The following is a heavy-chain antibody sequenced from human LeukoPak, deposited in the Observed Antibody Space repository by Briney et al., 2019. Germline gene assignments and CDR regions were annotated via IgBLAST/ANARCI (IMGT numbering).Heavy chain of an antibody. J-gene: IGHJ4*02. CDR3: AKDPRVYSSGWYLNYFDY. CDR1: GFTFSNYA. CDR2: ISGSAGTT. Sequence: GGSLRLSCAASGFTFSNYALNWVRQAPGKGLEWVSVISGSAGTTYYADSVKGRFTISRDNSKNTLYLQMNSLRAEDTAVYYCAKDPRVYSSGWYLNYFDYWGQGTLVTVSS. D-gene: IGHD6-19*01. V-gene: IGHV3-23*01.